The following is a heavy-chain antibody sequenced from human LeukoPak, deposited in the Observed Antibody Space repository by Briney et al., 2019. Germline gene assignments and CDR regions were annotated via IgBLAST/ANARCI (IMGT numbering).Heavy chain of an antibody. D-gene: IGHD2-21*01. CDR3: ARDLQACGVYYYYYGMDV. V-gene: IGHV1-3*01. CDR1: GYTFTSYA. J-gene: IGHJ6*02. CDR2: INAGNGNT. Sequence: ASVKVSCKASGYTFTSYAMHWVRQAPGQRLEWMGWINAGNGNTKYSQKFQGRVTITRDTSASTAYMELSSLRSEDTAVYYCARDLQACGVYYYYYGMDVWGQGTTVTVSS.